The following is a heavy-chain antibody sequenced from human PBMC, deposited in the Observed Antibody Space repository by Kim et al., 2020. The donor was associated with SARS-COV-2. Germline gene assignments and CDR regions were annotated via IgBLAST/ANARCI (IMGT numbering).Heavy chain of an antibody. J-gene: IGHJ6*02. D-gene: IGHD6-25*01. CDR3: AREAGFYYYYGMDV. CDR2: IYYSGST. V-gene: IGHV4-59*13. Sequence: SETLSLTCTVSGGSISSYYWSWIRQPPGKGLEWIGYIYYSGSTNYNPSLKSRVTISVDTSKNQFPLQLSSVTAADTAVYYCAREAGFYYYYGMDVWGQGTTVTVSS. CDR1: GGSISSYY.